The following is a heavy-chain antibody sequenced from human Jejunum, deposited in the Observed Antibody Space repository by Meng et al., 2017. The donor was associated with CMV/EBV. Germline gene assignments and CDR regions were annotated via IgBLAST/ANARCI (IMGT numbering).Heavy chain of an antibody. D-gene: IGHD6-13*01. Sequence: ASGITCSSYAMTWVRQAPGKGLEWVAVIYSDGGTTDYADSVKGRFTISRDNSKNTLYLQMNSLRAEDTAVYYCAREEGYTRPHYFDYWGQGTLVTVSS. V-gene: IGHV3-23*03. CDR1: GITCSSYA. CDR3: AREEGYTRPHYFDY. CDR2: IYSDGGTT. J-gene: IGHJ4*02.